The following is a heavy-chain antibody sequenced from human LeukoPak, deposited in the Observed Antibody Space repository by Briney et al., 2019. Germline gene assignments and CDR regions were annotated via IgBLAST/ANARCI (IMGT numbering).Heavy chain of an antibody. J-gene: IGHJ5*02. CDR2: ISGSGGST. V-gene: IGHV3-23*01. CDR1: GFTFSSYA. Sequence: GGSLRLSCAASGFTFSSYAMSWVRQAPGKGLEWVPGISGSGGSTYYADSVKGRFTISRDNSKNTLYLQMNSLRAEDTAVYYCASSYSSSWYAWFDPWGQGTLVTVSS. CDR3: ASSYSSSWYAWFDP. D-gene: IGHD6-13*01.